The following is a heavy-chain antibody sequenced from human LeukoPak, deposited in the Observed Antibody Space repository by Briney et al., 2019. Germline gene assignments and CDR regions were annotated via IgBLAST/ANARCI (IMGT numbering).Heavy chain of an antibody. CDR2: IRYDGSNK. CDR1: GFTFISYG. Sequence: GGSLRLSCAASGFTFISYGMHWVRQAPGKGLEWVAFIRYDGSNKYYADSVKGRFTISRDNSKNTLYLQTNSLRAEDTAVYYCAKAPSGYSSGWYGNFDYWGQGTLVTVSS. J-gene: IGHJ4*02. CDR3: AKAPSGYSSGWYGNFDY. D-gene: IGHD6-19*01. V-gene: IGHV3-30*02.